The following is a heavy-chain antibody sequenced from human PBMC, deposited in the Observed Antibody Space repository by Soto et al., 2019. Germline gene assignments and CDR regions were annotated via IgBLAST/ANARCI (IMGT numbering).Heavy chain of an antibody. CDR3: AREGAYFYPSGSSLSYYAMDV. CDR1: GGSITSHH. V-gene: IGHV4-59*11. Sequence: SEALSLPGIVSGGSITSHHWSWIRQTPGKGLEWIGYIHYSATTNFNPALKSRVSMSVATSQNQFSLRLRSVTAADTAIYYCAREGAYFYPSGSSLSYYAMDVWGLGTPVTVSS. D-gene: IGHD3-10*01. J-gene: IGHJ6*02. CDR2: IHYSATT.